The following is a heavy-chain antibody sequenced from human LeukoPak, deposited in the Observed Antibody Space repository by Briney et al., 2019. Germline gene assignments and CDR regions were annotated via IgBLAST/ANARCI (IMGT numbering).Heavy chain of an antibody. D-gene: IGHD6-13*01. J-gene: IGHJ4*02. CDR3: ARDLPYDPAAGTDANFDY. CDR1: GYTFTSYG. V-gene: IGHV1-18*01. Sequence: GASVKVSCKASGYTFTSYGISWVRQAPGQGLEWMGWISAYNGNTNYAQKLQGRVTMTTDTSTSTAYMELRSLRSDDTAVYYCARDLPYDPAAGTDANFDYWGQGTLVTVSS. CDR2: ISAYNGNT.